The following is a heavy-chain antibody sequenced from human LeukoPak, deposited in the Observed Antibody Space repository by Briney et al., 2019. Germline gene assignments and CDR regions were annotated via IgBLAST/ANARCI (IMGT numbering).Heavy chain of an antibody. Sequence: ESLSLTCAVYGGSFSGYYWSWIRQPPGKGLEWIGGINHSGSTNYNPSLKSRVTISVDTSKNQFSLKLSSVTAADTAVYYCARALGYVAARLYYFDYWGQGTLVTVTS. CDR2: INHSGST. D-gene: IGHD6-6*01. CDR1: GGSFSGYY. CDR3: ARALGYVAARLYYFDY. J-gene: IGHJ4*02. V-gene: IGHV4-34*01.